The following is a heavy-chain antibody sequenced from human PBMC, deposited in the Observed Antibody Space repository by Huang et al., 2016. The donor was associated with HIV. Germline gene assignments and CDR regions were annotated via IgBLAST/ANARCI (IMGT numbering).Heavy chain of an antibody. J-gene: IGHJ4*02. Sequence: QVQLVQSGAEVKKPGASVKVSCKAAGFNFNNYDFNWVRQASGQGLEWMGWMNPKSGKTGYAQKFQGRVTITRNTSRTTAYMELRSLRSEDTAVYYCARARGFLYDSTGYYSRYYFDSWGQGTLATISS. V-gene: IGHV1-8*03. CDR1: GFNFNNYD. CDR3: ARARGFLYDSTGYYSRYYFDS. CDR2: MNPKSGKT. D-gene: IGHD3-22*01.